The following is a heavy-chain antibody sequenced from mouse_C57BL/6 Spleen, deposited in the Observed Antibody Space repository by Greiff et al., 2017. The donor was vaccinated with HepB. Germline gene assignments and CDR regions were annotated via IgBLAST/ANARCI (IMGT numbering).Heavy chain of an antibody. CDR2: IYPRDGST. CDR1: GYTFTSYD. Sequence: QVQLKESGPELVKPGASVKLSCKASGYTFTSYDINWVEQRPGQGLEWIGWIYPRDGSTKYNEKFKGKATLTVDTSSSTAYMELHSLTSEDSAVYFCARWYYGSSPWFAYWGQGTLVTVSA. CDR3: ARWYYGSSPWFAY. J-gene: IGHJ3*01. D-gene: IGHD1-1*01. V-gene: IGHV1-85*01.